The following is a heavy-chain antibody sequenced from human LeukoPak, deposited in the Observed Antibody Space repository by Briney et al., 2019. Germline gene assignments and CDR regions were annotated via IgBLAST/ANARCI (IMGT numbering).Heavy chain of an antibody. CDR2: IYTSGST. Sequence: SETLSLTCTVSGGSISSGSYYWSWIRQPAGKGLERIGRIYTSGSTNYNPSLKSRVTISVDTSKNQFSLKLSSVTAADTAVYYCASSSPLEYYYYGMDVWGQGTTVTVSS. J-gene: IGHJ6*02. D-gene: IGHD6-6*01. CDR1: GGSISSGSYY. CDR3: ASSSPLEYYYYGMDV. V-gene: IGHV4-61*02.